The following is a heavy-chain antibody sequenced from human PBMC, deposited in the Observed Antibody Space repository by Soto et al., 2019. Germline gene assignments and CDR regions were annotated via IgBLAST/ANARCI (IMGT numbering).Heavy chain of an antibody. CDR2: IFYSGTI. V-gene: IGHV4-31*03. CDR3: SREGRINKSDLDY. Sequence: LSLTCTVSGGSIRSDGYYWSWIRQHPGKGLEWIGYIFYSGTIYYNPSLNSRVTISVDSSKNQFSLKLTSVTAADTAVYYCSREGRINKSDLDYWGQGTLVTVS. CDR1: GGSIRSDGYY. J-gene: IGHJ4*02.